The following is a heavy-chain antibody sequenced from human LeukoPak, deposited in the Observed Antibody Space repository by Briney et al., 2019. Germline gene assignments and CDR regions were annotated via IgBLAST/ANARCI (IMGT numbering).Heavy chain of an antibody. CDR1: GGTFSSYA. CDR2: IIPIFGTA. Sequence: PVKISCKASGGTFSSYAISWVRQAPGQGLEWMGGIIPIFGTANYAQKFQGRVTITTDESTSTAYMELSSLRSEDTAVYYCARDGFRYCSGGSCYPYWGQGTLVTVSS. CDR3: ARDGFRYCSGGSCYPY. J-gene: IGHJ4*02. D-gene: IGHD2-15*01. V-gene: IGHV1-69*05.